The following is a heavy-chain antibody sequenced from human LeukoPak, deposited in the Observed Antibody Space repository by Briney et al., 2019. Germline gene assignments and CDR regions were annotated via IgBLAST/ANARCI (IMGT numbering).Heavy chain of an antibody. D-gene: IGHD3-22*01. CDR3: ARDHVQTYYYDSSASWGFDY. J-gene: IGHJ4*02. V-gene: IGHV1-18*01. CDR1: GYTFTSYG. CDR2: ISAYNGNT. Sequence: ASVKVSCKASGYTFTSYGISWVRQAPGQGLEWMGWISAYNGNTNYAQKLQGRVTMTTDTSTSTAYMELRSLRSDDTAVYYCARDHVQTYYYDSSASWGFDYWGQGTLVTVSS.